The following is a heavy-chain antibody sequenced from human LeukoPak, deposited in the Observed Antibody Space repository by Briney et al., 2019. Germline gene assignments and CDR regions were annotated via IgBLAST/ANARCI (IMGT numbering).Heavy chain of an antibody. J-gene: IGHJ4*02. D-gene: IGHD2/OR15-2a*01. CDR2: MNSDGTTI. Sequence: GGSLRLSCEVSGFTFRTSRMHWVRQAPGGGLVWVSRMNSDGTTINYADSVKGRFTTSRDNAKNTLYLQMNSLRAEDTAVYYCARGGNYYLDYWGQGTLATVSS. V-gene: IGHV3-74*01. CDR1: GFTFRTSR. CDR3: ARGGNYYLDY.